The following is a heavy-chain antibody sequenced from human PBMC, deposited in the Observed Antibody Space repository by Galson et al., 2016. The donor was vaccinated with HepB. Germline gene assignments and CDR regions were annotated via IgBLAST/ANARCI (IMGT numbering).Heavy chain of an antibody. CDR2: IYSGGST. J-gene: IGHJ4*02. CDR3: ARSQISGVVNGPY. CDR1: GFTVFNNY. V-gene: IGHV3-66*01. Sequence: SLRLSCAASGFTVFNNYMTWVRQAPGKGLEWVSLIYSGGSTHYADSVKGRLTISRDSSKNTLYLQMNNLRAEDTAVYYCARSQISGVVNGPYWGQGTLVTVSS. D-gene: IGHD3-3*01.